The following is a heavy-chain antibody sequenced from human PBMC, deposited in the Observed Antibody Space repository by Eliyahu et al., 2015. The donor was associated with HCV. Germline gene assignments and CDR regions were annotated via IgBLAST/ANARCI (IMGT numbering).Heavy chain of an antibody. CDR1: GFTFSTNI. CDR3: VRGGLDDF. D-gene: IGHD5-12*01. CDR2: ISGNGGST. Sequence: EVQLVESGGGLVQPGGSLXLSCSASGFTFSTNIMHWVRQAPGKGLEYVSVISGNGGSTYYADSVKGRFSVSRDNSKNTLYLQMSSLRAEDTAVYYCVRGGLDDFWGQGTLVTVSS. J-gene: IGHJ4*02. V-gene: IGHV3-64D*09.